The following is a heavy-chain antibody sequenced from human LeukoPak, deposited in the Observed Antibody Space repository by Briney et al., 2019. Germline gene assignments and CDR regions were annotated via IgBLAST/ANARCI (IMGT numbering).Heavy chain of an antibody. V-gene: IGHV4-59*08. J-gene: IGHJ6*02. Sequence: SETLSLTCTGSGGSISSYYWSWIRQPPGKGLEWIGYIYYSGSTNYNPSLKSRVTISVDTSKNQFSLKLSSVTAADTAVYYCARRFHYGMDVWGQGTTVTVSS. CDR2: IYYSGST. CDR3: ARRFHYGMDV. CDR1: GGSISSYY.